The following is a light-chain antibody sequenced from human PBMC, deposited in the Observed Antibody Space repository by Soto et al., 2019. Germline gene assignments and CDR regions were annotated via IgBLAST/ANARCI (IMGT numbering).Light chain of an antibody. Sequence: QSALTQPASVSGSPGQSITISCTGTSSDVGGYNYVSWYQQHPGKAPKLMIYEVSNRPSGVPNRFSGSKSGNTASLTISGLQAEDEADYYCSSYTSSSTLFGTGTKSPS. J-gene: IGLJ1*01. V-gene: IGLV2-14*01. CDR2: EVS. CDR3: SSYTSSSTL. CDR1: SSDVGGYNY.